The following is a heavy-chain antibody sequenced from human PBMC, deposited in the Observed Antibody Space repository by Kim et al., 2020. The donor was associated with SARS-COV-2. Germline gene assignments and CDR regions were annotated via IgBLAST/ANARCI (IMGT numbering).Heavy chain of an antibody. CDR1: GFTFSDYY. CDR3: ARDSFPMRFGELFAPLGY. J-gene: IGHJ4*02. Sequence: GGSLRLSCAASGFTFSDYYMSWIRQAPGRGLEWVSYISSSGSTIYYADSVKGRFTISRDNAKNSLYLQMNSLRAEDTAVYYCARDSFPMRFGELFAPLGYWGQGTLVTVSS. D-gene: IGHD3-10*01. CDR2: ISSSGSTI. V-gene: IGHV3-11*04.